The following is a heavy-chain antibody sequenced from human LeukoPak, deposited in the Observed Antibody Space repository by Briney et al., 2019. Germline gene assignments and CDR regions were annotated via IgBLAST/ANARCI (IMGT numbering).Heavy chain of an antibody. CDR2: INSDGSRT. J-gene: IGHJ4*02. CDR3: ARDPITMVRGVIEGTFDY. V-gene: IGHV3-74*01. D-gene: IGHD3-10*01. CDR1: GFTFSSYW. Sequence: PGGSLRLSCAASGFTFSSYWMHWVRQAPGKGLVWVSRINSDGSRTTYADSVKGRFTISRDNAKNTLHLEMNSLRAADTAVYYCARDPITMVRGVIEGTFDYWGQGTLVTVSS.